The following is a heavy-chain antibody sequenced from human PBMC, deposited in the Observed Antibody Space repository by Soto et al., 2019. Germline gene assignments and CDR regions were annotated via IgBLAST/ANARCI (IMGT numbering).Heavy chain of an antibody. CDR2: ISAYNGST. CDR1: GYTFTSYG. D-gene: IGHD5-12*01. CDR3: ARDSEYTGYDSRRVFDY. Sequence: QVQLVQSGAEVKKPGASVKVSCKASGYTFTSYGISWVRQAPGQGLEWMGWISAYNGSTNYAQKLQGRVTMTTDTSTSTAYMELRSLRSDDTAVYYCARDSEYTGYDSRRVFDYWGQGTLVTVSS. J-gene: IGHJ4*02. V-gene: IGHV1-18*01.